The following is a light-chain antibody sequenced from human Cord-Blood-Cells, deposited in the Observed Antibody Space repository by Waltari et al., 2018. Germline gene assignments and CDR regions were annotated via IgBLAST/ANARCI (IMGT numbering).Light chain of an antibody. V-gene: IGKV1-33*01. CDR1: QGISNY. Sequence: DIQSTQSPPSLSAFLGDRVTITCQARQGISNYLNWYQQKPGKAPKLLIYDASNLETGVPSRFSGSGSGTDFTFTISSLQPEDIATYYCQQYDNPPLTFGGGTKVEIK. CDR2: DAS. CDR3: QQYDNPPLT. J-gene: IGKJ4*01.